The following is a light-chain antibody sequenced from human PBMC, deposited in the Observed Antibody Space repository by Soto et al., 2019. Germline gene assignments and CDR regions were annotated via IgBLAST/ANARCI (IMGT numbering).Light chain of an antibody. Sequence: QSALTQPASVSGSPGQSITISCTGTSSDVGAYNYVSWYQQHPGKAPKLMIYDVNIRPSGVSNRFSGSKSGNTASLTISGLQAEDDADYYCSSWTTSTTMKFGGGTQLTVL. V-gene: IGLV2-14*01. J-gene: IGLJ2*01. CDR2: DVN. CDR1: SSDVGAYNY. CDR3: SSWTTSTTMK.